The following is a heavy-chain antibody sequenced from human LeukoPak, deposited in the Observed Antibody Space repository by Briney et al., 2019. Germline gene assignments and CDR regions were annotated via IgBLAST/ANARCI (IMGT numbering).Heavy chain of an antibody. Sequence: SETLSLTCTVSGGSISSYYWSWIRQPPGKGLEWIGYIYYSGSTNYNPSLKSRVTISVDTSKNQFSLKLSSVTAADTAVYYCARHVHSGSYSTIDYWGQGTLVTVSP. CDR1: GGSISSYY. D-gene: IGHD1-26*01. CDR3: ARHVHSGSYSTIDY. J-gene: IGHJ4*02. V-gene: IGHV4-59*08. CDR2: IYYSGST.